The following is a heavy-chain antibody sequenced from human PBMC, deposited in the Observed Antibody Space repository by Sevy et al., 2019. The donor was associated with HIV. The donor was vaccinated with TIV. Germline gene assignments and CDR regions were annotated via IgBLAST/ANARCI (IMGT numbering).Heavy chain of an antibody. V-gene: IGHV6-1*01. CDR1: GDSVSSNSAA. CDR3: ARGQGGYSSGWYNWFDP. J-gene: IGHJ5*02. CDR2: IYYRSKWYN. Sequence: QSQTLSLTCAISGDSVSSNSAAWNWIRQSPSRGLEWLGRIYYRSKWYNDYAVSVKSRITINPDTSKNQFSLQLNSVTPEDTAVYYCARGQGGYSSGWYNWFDPWGQGTLVTVSS. D-gene: IGHD6-19*01.